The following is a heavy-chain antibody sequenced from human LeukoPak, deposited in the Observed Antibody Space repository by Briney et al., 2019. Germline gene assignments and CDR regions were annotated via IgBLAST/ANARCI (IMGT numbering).Heavy chain of an antibody. J-gene: IGHJ3*02. CDR3: ARGTQTSDYSNYADDFDI. CDR1: VFTLSTYT. Sequence: RGSLRLSCAPSVFTLSTYTMHWGRQAPEERLEWVSSSSKRSNYADSVRGRFTISRNNAKTSLYLQMNSLRAEDTAVYYCARGTQTSDYSNYADDFDIWGQGTMVTVSS. D-gene: IGHD4-11*01. V-gene: IGHV3-21*01. CDR2: SSKRSNY.